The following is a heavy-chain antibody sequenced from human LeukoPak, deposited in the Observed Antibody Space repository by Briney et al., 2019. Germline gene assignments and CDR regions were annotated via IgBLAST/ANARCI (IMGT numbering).Heavy chain of an antibody. CDR2: IIPILGIA. Sequence: SVKVSCKASGYTFTSYGISWVRQAPGQGLEWMGRIIPILGIANYAQKFQGRVTITADKSTSTAYMELSSLRSEDTAVYYCARLYSSGWYYFDYWGQGTLATVSS. CDR3: ARLYSSGWYYFDY. CDR1: GYTFTSYG. D-gene: IGHD6-19*01. V-gene: IGHV1-69*04. J-gene: IGHJ4*02.